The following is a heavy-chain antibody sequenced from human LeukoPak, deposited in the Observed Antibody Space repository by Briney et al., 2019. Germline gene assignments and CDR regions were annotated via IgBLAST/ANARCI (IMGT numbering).Heavy chain of an antibody. CDR2: IVVGSGNT. CDR3: AAASGSYRHWPDY. D-gene: IGHD1-26*01. CDR1: GFTFTSSA. V-gene: IGHV1-58*02. J-gene: IGHJ4*02. Sequence: SVKVSCKASGFTFTSSAMQWVRQARGQRLEWIGWIVVGSGNTNYAQKFQERVTITRDMSTSTAYMELSSLRSEDTAVYYCAAASGSYRHWPDYWGQGTLVTVSS.